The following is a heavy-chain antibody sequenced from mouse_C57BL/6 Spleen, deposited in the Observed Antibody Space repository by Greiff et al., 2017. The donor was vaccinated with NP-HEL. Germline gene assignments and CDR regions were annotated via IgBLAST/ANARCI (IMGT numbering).Heavy chain of an antibody. Sequence: EVKLMESGEGLVKPGGSLKLSCAASGFTFSSYAMSWVRQTPEKRLEWVAYISSGGDYIYYADTVKGRFTISRDNARNTLYLQMSSLKSEDTAMYYCTSGGDYAWFAYWGQGTLVTVSA. J-gene: IGHJ3*01. CDR2: ISSGGDYI. CDR3: TSGGDYAWFAY. V-gene: IGHV5-9-1*02. D-gene: IGHD2-4*01. CDR1: GFTFSSYA.